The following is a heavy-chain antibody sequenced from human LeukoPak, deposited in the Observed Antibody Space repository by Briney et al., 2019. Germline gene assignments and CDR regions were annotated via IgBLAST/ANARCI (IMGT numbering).Heavy chain of an antibody. V-gene: IGHV3-21*04. J-gene: IGHJ4*02. Sequence: GGSLRLSCAASGFTFSSYSMNWVRQAPGKGLEWVSSISSSSSYIYYADSVKGRFTISRDNSKNTLYLQMNSLRAEDTAVYYCAKDREFTVTTNYFDYWGQGTLVTVSS. CDR1: GFTFSSYS. CDR3: AKDREFTVTTNYFDY. CDR2: ISSSSSYI. D-gene: IGHD4-17*01.